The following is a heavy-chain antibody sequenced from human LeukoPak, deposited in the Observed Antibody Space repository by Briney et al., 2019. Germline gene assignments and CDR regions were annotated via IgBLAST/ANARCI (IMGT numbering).Heavy chain of an antibody. CDR2: ISSSSSTI. V-gene: IGHV3-48*02. CDR3: ARVYDGYSYGGYYYYYYGMDV. J-gene: IGHJ6*02. Sequence: AGGSLRLSCAASGFTFSSYSMNWVRQAPGKGLEWVSYISSSSSTIYYADSVKGRFTISRDNAKNSLYLQMNSLRDEDTAVYYCARVYDGYSYGGYYYYYYGMDVWGQGTTVTVSS. CDR1: GFTFSSYS. D-gene: IGHD5-18*01.